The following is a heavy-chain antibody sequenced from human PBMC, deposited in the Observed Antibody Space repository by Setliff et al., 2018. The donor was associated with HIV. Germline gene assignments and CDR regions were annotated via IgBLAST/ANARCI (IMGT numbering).Heavy chain of an antibody. CDR3: ARGLSSTASPYFYYYYMDV. Sequence: KLPETLSLTCTVSGGSVSSSSYYWGWIRQPPGKGLEWIGSIYYSGTTYYNPSLKSRVTISVDTSKNQFSLKLSSVTAADTAVYYCARGLSSTASPYFYYYYMDVWGKGTTVTVSS. J-gene: IGHJ6*03. V-gene: IGHV4-39*01. D-gene: IGHD2-2*01. CDR2: IYYSGTT. CDR1: GGSVSSSSYY.